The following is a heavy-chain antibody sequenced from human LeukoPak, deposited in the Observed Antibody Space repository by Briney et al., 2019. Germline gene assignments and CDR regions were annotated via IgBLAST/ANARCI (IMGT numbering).Heavy chain of an antibody. Sequence: PSETLSLTCTVSGGSISSYYWSWIRQPPGKGLEWIGYIYYSGSTNYNPSLKSRVTISVDTSKNQFSLKLSSVTAADTAVYYCARLVAVAEGGSWFDPWGQGTLVTVPS. CDR3: ARLVAVAEGGSWFDP. CDR2: IYYSGST. V-gene: IGHV4-59*01. CDR1: GGSISSYY. J-gene: IGHJ5*02. D-gene: IGHD6-19*01.